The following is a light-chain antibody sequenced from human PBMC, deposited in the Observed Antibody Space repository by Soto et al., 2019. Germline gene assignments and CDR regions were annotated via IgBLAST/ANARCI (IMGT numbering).Light chain of an antibody. Sequence: EIVMTQSPATLSVSPGERATLSCRASQSVSSNLAWYQQKPGQAPRLLIYGASTRATGIPARFSGSGSGTEFSLPISSLLSEDFSVYYWQQYNNWFPWTFGQGTKVEIK. CDR2: GAS. V-gene: IGKV3-15*01. CDR1: QSVSSN. CDR3: QQYNNWFPWT. J-gene: IGKJ1*01.